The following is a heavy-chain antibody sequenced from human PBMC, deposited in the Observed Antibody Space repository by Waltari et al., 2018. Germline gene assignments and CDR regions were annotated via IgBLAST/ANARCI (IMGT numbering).Heavy chain of an antibody. CDR3: ARGARRTTVTTGWWYFDL. D-gene: IGHD4-17*01. V-gene: IGHV3-74*01. J-gene: IGHJ2*01. Sequence: QGAGKGVGWGSRSNSDGSSTSYADSVKGRCTISKDNAKNTVYLQRNSLRAEDTAIYYCARGARRTTVTTGWWYFDLWGRGTLVTVSS. CDR2: SNSDGSST.